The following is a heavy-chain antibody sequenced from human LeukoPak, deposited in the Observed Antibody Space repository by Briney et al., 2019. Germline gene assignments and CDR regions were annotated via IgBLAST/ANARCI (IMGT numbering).Heavy chain of an antibody. D-gene: IGHD5-12*01. CDR2: ISSSGSTI. CDR3: ASTVRDGVATIRKKNDY. Sequence: GGSLRLSCAASGFTFSDYYMSWIRQAPGKGLEWVSYISSSGSTIYYADSMKGRFTISKDNAKNSLYLQMNSLRAEDTAVYYCASTVRDGVATIRKKNDYWGQGTLVTVSS. CDR1: GFTFSDYY. V-gene: IGHV3-11*01. J-gene: IGHJ4*02.